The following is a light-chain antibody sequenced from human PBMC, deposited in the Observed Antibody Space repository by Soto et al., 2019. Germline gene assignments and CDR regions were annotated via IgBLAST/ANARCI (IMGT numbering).Light chain of an antibody. CDR2: DAS. CDR1: QSISSW. J-gene: IGKJ1*01. V-gene: IGKV1-5*01. Sequence: DIQMTQSPSTLSASVGDRVTITCRASQSISSWLAWYQQKPGKAPKLLIYDASSLESGVPSRFSGSGSGTEFTLTISGLQPDDFATYYRQQYTSLWTFGQGTKVDIK. CDR3: QQYTSLWT.